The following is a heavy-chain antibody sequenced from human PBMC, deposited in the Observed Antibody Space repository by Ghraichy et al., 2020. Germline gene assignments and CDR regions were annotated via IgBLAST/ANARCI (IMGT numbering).Heavy chain of an antibody. CDR3: ARDAYSYDIYYYYGMDV. D-gene: IGHD5-18*01. V-gene: IGHV3-74*01. CDR1: GFTFRTYA. Sequence: GESLNISCAASGFTFRTYAMSWVRQAPGKGLVWVSCINNDGTSTSYADSVKGRFTISRDNAKNTLYLQINSLRAEDAAVYYCARDAYSYDIYYYYGMDVWGQGTTVTVSS. CDR2: INNDGTST. J-gene: IGHJ6*02.